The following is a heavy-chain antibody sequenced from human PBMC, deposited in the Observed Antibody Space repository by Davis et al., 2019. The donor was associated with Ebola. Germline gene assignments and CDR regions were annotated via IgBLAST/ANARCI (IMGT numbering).Heavy chain of an antibody. D-gene: IGHD4-17*01. CDR2: IYYSGST. Sequence: SETLSLTCAVYGGSFSGYYWSWIRQHPGKGLEWIGYIYYSGSTYYNPSLKSRVTISVDTSKNQFSLKLSSVTAADTAVYYCASSPRTTVTTEHLLFDYWGQGTLVTVSS. J-gene: IGHJ4*02. V-gene: IGHV4-31*11. CDR1: GGSFSGYY. CDR3: ASSPRTTVTTEHLLFDY.